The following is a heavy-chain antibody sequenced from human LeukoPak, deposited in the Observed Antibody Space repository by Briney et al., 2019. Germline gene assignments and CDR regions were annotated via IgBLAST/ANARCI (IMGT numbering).Heavy chain of an antibody. J-gene: IGHJ4*02. CDR2: IYYSGST. V-gene: IGHV4-39*07. D-gene: IGHD3-9*01. Sequence: SETLSLTCTVSGGSISSSSYYWGWIRQPPGKGLEWIGSIYYSGSTYYNPSLKSRVTISVDTSRNQFSLKLSSVTAADTAVYYCARSPTDYDILTGYHPYYFDYWGQGTLVTVSS. CDR1: GGSISSSSYY. CDR3: ARSPTDYDILTGYHPYYFDY.